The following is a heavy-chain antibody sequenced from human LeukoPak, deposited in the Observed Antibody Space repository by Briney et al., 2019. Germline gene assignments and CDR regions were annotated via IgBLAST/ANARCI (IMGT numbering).Heavy chain of an antibody. J-gene: IGHJ5*02. CDR3: ARRQWLVRYNWFDP. D-gene: IGHD6-19*01. Sequence: GSLRLSCAASGFTFSSYAMSWVRQPPGKGLEWIGEIYHSGSTNYNPSLKSRVTISVDKSKYQFSLKLSSVTAADTAVYYCARRQWLVRYNWFDPWGQGTLVTVSS. V-gene: IGHV4-4*02. CDR1: GFTFSSYAM. CDR2: IYHSGST.